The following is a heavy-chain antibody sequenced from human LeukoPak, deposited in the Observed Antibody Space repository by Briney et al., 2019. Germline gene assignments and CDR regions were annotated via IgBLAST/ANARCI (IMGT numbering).Heavy chain of an antibody. CDR3: ARDYCSSTSCLFDY. Sequence: GASVKVSCKASGYTFTGYYMHWVRQAPGQGLEWIGWINPNSGGTNYAQKFQGWVTMTRDTSISTAYMELSRLRSDDTVVYYCARDYCSSTSCLFDYWGQGTLVTVSS. D-gene: IGHD2-2*01. CDR2: INPNSGGT. CDR1: GYTFTGYY. J-gene: IGHJ4*02. V-gene: IGHV1-2*04.